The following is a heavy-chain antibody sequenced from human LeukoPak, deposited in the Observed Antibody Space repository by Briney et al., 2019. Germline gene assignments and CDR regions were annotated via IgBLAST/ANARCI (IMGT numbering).Heavy chain of an antibody. Sequence: ASVKVSCQASGYTFTSYDINWVRQATGQGLEWMGWMNPNSGNTGYAQKFQGRVTMTRSTSISTAYMELSSLRSEDTAIYYCARGGPYCSSASCYRDWGQGTLVTVSS. D-gene: IGHD2-2*01. CDR2: MNPNSGNT. CDR3: ARGGPYCSSASCYRD. V-gene: IGHV1-8*01. CDR1: GYTFTSYD. J-gene: IGHJ4*02.